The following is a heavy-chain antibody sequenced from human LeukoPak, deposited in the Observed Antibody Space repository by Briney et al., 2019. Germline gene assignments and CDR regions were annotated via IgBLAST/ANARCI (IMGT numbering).Heavy chain of an antibody. Sequence: ASVKVSCKASGYTFTGYYLHWVRQAPGQGLEWMGWINCNSGGTNYAQKFQGRVTMTRDTSISTVYMELSRLIFDGTAVYYCARDKATVTTPDFDYWGQGTQVTVSS. V-gene: IGHV1-2*02. J-gene: IGHJ4*02. CDR3: ARDKATVTTPDFDY. D-gene: IGHD4-17*01. CDR1: GYTFTGYY. CDR2: INCNSGGT.